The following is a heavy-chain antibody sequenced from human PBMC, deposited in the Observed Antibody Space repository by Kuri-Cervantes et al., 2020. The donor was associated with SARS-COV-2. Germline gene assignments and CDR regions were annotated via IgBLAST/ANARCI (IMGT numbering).Heavy chain of an antibody. CDR1: GFTFSDYY. CDR3: ARVKQWLERTAFEI. D-gene: IGHD6-19*01. CDR2: ISSSGTTT. V-gene: IGHV3-11*04. J-gene: IGHJ3*02. Sequence: GEFLKISCAASGFTFSDYYMHWIRQAPGKGLEWVSYISSSGTTTYYADSVKGRFTISRDNAKKSLYVQMNSLRAVDTAVYYCARVKQWLERTAFEIWGQGTMVTVSS.